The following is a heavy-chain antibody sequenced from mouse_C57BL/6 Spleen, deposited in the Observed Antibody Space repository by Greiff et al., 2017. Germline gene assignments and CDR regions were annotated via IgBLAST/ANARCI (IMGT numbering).Heavy chain of an antibody. V-gene: IGHV14-2*01. J-gene: IGHJ4*01. D-gene: IGHD1-1*02. CDR1: GFNIKDYY. CDR3: ARGWDYAMDY. CDR2: IDPEDGET. Sequence: VQLQHSGAELVKPGASVKLSCTASGFNIKDYYMHWVKQRTEQGLEGIGRIDPEDGETKYAPTFQGKATITADTSSNTAYLQLSSLTSADTAVYYCARGWDYAMDYWGQGTSVTVSS.